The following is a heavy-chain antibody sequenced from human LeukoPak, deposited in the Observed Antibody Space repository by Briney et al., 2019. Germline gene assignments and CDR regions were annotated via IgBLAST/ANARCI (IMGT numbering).Heavy chain of an antibody. D-gene: IGHD2-2*01. J-gene: IGHJ3*02. V-gene: IGHV4-59*01. CDR3: ARDSTSRRNDAFDI. CDR2: IYYSGST. CDR1: GGSISSYY. Sequence: SETLSLTCTVSGGSISSYYRSWIRQPPGKGLEWIGYIYYSGSTNYNPSLKSRVTISVDTSKNQFSLKLSSVTAADTAVYYCARDSTSRRNDAFDIWGQGTMVTVSS.